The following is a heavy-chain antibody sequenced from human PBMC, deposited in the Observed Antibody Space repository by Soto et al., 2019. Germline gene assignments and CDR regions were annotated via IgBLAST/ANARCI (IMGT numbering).Heavy chain of an antibody. Sequence: PSETLSLACTVSGGSINNYYGSWIRQPPGKGLEWIGYIYYSGSTNYNPSLKSRVNISVDTSKNQVSLNLNSVTAADTAVYYCARERHSGNYGMDVWGLGTTVTVSS. CDR3: ARERHSGNYGMDV. CDR2: IYYSGST. D-gene: IGHD6-19*01. V-gene: IGHV4-59*01. J-gene: IGHJ6*02. CDR1: GGSINNYY.